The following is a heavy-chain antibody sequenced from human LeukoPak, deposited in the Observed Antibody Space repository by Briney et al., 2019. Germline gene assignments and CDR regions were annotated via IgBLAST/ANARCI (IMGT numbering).Heavy chain of an antibody. CDR1: GYSISSGYF. J-gene: IGHJ4*02. CDR2: IYHSGST. V-gene: IGHV4-38-2*01. Sequence: SETLSLTCAVSGYSISSGYFWGWIRQPPGKGLEWIGNIYHSGSTFYNPSLKSRVTMAADTSKNQFSLKLSSVTAADTAMYYCVSLDSSGHTDYWGQGTLVTVSS. CDR3: VSLDSSGHTDY. D-gene: IGHD3-22*01.